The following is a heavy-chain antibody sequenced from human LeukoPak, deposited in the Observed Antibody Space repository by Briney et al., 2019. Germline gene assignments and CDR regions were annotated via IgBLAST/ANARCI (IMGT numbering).Heavy chain of an antibody. Sequence: ATVKISCKASGYTFTDYYMHWVQQAPGKGLEWMGRVDPEDGETIYAEKFQGRVTITADTSTDTAYMGLSSLRSEDTAVYYCATAPRGGWLQPFDYWGQGTLVTVSS. J-gene: IGHJ4*02. CDR3: ATAPRGGWLQPFDY. CDR1: GYTFTDYY. CDR2: VDPEDGET. D-gene: IGHD5-24*01. V-gene: IGHV1-69-2*01.